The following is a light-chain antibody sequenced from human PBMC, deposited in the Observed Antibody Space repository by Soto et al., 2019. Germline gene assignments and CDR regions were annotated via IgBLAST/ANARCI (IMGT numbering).Light chain of an antibody. CDR3: QQSYDMPLT. CDR2: GAS. V-gene: IGKV1-39*01. J-gene: IGKJ4*02. CDR1: QSISSY. Sequence: DIQMTQSPSSLSASVGDRVTITCRASQSISSYLNWYQQKPGKAPRLLIYGASSLQSGVPPRFSGSGSETDFTLTISSLQPEDFASYYCQQSYDMPLTFGGGTKVEIK.